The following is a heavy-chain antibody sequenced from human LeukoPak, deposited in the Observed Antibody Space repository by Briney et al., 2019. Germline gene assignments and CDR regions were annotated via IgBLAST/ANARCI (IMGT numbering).Heavy chain of an antibody. J-gene: IGHJ4*02. D-gene: IGHD1-26*01. CDR1: GFTFSSYA. CDR2: ISYDESYR. V-gene: IGHV3-30-3*01. Sequence: GRSLRLSCAASGFTFSSYAMHWVRQAPGKGLEWVALISYDESYRYYVDSVKGRFTISRDNSKNTLYLQMNSLRTDDTAVYYCARVQWELLYPDYWGQGTLVTVSS. CDR3: ARVQWELLYPDY.